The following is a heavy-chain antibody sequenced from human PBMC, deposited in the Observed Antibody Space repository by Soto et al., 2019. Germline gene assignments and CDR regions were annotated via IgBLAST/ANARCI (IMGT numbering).Heavy chain of an antibody. J-gene: IGHJ4*02. Sequence: QVQLVESGGGLVKPGGSLRLSCAASGFIFSDYYMSWIRQAPGKGLEWVSYISSSGIYINYAASVKCRCTSSRDNAKNSPHLQMRGLRPEETAVYYCAREALIRSPTVELDYWGQGTLVTVPS. D-gene: IGHD7-27*01. CDR3: AREALIRSPTVELDY. V-gene: IGHV3-11*05. CDR2: ISSSGIYI. CDR1: GFIFSDYY.